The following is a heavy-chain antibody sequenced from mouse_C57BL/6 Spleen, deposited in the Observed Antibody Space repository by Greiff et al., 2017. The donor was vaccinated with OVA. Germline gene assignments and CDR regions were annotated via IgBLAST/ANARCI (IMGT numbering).Heavy chain of an antibody. Sequence: VQLQQPGPELVKPGASVKLSCKASGYTFTSYWINWVKQRPGQGLEWIGWIYPSDGSTNYNEKFKGKATLTVDTSSSTAYMELDSLTSEGSAVYFCARYDEGAYWGQGTLVTVSA. CDR2: IYPSDGST. J-gene: IGHJ3*01. V-gene: IGHV1-85*01. D-gene: IGHD2-3*01. CDR1: GYTFTSYW. CDR3: ARYDEGAY.